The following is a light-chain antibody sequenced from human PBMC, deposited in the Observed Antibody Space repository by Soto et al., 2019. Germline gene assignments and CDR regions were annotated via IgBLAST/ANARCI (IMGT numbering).Light chain of an antibody. Sequence: DIQMTQSPSSLSASVGDRVTITCRASQSISSYLNWYQQKPGKAPKLLIYAASSLEGGVPSRFSGSGSGTDFTLTINSLQPEDFATYYCQQSYSTPLTLGGGTKVEIK. J-gene: IGKJ4*01. CDR2: AAS. V-gene: IGKV1-39*01. CDR3: QQSYSTPLT. CDR1: QSISSY.